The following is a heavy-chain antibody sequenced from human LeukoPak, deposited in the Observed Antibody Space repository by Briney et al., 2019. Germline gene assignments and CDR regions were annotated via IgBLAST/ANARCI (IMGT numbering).Heavy chain of an antibody. CDR3: ARDMGITAARGYYYYYGMDV. J-gene: IGHJ6*02. D-gene: IGHD6-13*01. CDR1: GDSVSSNSAA. V-gene: IGHV6-1*01. Sequence: SQTLSLTYAISGDSVSSNSAAWNWIRQSPSRGLEWLGRTYYRSKWYNDYAVSVKSRITINPDTSKNQFSLQLNSVTPEDTAVYYCARDMGITAARGYYYYYGMDVWGQGTTVTVSS. CDR2: TYYRSKWYN.